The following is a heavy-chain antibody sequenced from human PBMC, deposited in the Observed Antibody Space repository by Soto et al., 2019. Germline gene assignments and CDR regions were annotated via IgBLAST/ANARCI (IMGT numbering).Heavy chain of an antibody. Sequence: EVQLVESGGGLVQPGGSLRLSCESSGFTFSSYWMHWVRQAPGKGLVWVSRINSEESSTSYADSVKGRFTISRDNAKNTLYLQMNSLRVEDTAVYYCAKGDVLLGVTTLDSWGQGTLVTVSS. CDR1: GFTFSSYW. V-gene: IGHV3-74*01. CDR2: INSEESST. D-gene: IGHD2-21*02. J-gene: IGHJ4*02. CDR3: AKGDVLLGVTTLDS.